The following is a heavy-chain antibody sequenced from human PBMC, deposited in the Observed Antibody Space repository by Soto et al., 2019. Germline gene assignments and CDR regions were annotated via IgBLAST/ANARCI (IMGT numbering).Heavy chain of an antibody. J-gene: IGHJ5*02. Sequence: QVQLQESGPGLVMPSQTLSLTCTVTGGSINSGDYFWTWIRQSPGKGLEWFGYMYSSGSTYYNPSLNSRISISADTSKNQFSLKLSSVTAADTAVYYCVRLCCSSSGCGRGGWFGPWGQGTLVTVSS. CDR2: MYSSGST. CDR1: GGSINSGDYF. CDR3: VRLCCSSSGCGRGGWFGP. D-gene: IGHD2-2*01. V-gene: IGHV4-30-4*01.